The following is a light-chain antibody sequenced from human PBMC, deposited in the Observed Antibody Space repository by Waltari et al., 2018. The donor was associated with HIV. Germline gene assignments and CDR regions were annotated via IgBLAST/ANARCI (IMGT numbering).Light chain of an antibody. Sequence: TVLTQSPGTLSLSPGERATLSCRASQSVSSGYLAWYQQKPGQAPRLFIFGESSRATGVPDRFSGTGYGTDFSLTISNLQPEDFATYYCLQGYSSPLTFGPGTKVDIK. CDR3: LQGYSSPLT. V-gene: IGKV3-20*01. CDR1: QSVSSGY. J-gene: IGKJ3*01. CDR2: GES.